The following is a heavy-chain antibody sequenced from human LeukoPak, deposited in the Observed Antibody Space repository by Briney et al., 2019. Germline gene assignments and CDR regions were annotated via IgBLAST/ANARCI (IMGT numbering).Heavy chain of an antibody. J-gene: IGHJ6*03. D-gene: IGHD3-10*01. V-gene: IGHV4-39*07. CDR2: IYYSGST. CDR1: GGSISSNIYY. Sequence: SETLSLTCTVSGGSISSNIYYWGWIRQPPGKGLEWIARIYYSGSTYYSPSLKSRVTISVDTSKNQFSLKLSSVTAADTAVYYCARGLWFGEMLFYYYMDVWGKGTTVTISS. CDR3: ARGLWFGEMLFYYYMDV.